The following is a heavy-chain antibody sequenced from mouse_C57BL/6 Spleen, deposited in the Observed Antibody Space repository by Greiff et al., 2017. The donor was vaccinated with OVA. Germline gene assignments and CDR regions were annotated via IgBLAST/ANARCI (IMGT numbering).Heavy chain of an antibody. J-gene: IGHJ1*03. Sequence: VQLQQPGAELVKPGASVKMSCKASGYTFTSYWITWVKQRPGQGLEWIGDIYPGSGSTNYNEKFKSKATLTVDKSSSTAYMQLSSLTSEDSAVYDCARPHYYGSSPYGYFDVWGTGTTVTVSS. CDR1: GYTFTSYW. D-gene: IGHD1-1*01. CDR3: ARPHYYGSSPYGYFDV. CDR2: IYPGSGST. V-gene: IGHV1-55*01.